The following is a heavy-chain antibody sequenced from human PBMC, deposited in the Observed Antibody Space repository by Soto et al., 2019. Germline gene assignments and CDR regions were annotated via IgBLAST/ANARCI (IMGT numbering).Heavy chain of an antibody. CDR1: GYIFTGYY. V-gene: IGHV1-2*02. D-gene: IGHD1-26*01. J-gene: IGHJ5*02. Sequence: GASVKVSCKASGYIFTGYYIHWVRQAPGQGLEWMGWINPNSGGTNLAQKFQGRVTMTRDTSISTAYMYLNRLRYDDMAVYYCARIRADSGTWLNGWFDPWGQGTLVTVSS. CDR2: INPNSGGT. CDR3: ARIRADSGTWLNGWFDP.